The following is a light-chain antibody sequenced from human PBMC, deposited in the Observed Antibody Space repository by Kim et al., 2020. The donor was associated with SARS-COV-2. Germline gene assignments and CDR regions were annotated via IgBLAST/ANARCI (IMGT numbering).Light chain of an antibody. J-gene: IGKJ5*01. CDR2: GAS. CDR1: QDIYDG. CDR3: QQYNNYPIT. V-gene: IGKV1D-13*01. Sequence: AIQLTQSPSSLSASVGDSVTLACRASQDIYDGLAWYQKKPGKPPTLLIFGASSVETGVPPGFSGTGSGTEFPLSISSLQAEDISTYYRQQYNNYPITFGQGTRLEIK.